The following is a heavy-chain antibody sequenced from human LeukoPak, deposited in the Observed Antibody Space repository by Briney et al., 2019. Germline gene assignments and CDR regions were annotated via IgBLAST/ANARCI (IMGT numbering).Heavy chain of an antibody. D-gene: IGHD3-22*01. V-gene: IGHV3-7*01. J-gene: IGHJ4*02. Sequence: PGGSLRLSCAASGFTSPNYWMSWVRQAPGRGLEWVANIRQDGKEIYYGDSVKGRFTISRDNAKNTLYLQMNSLRAEDTAVYYCARGSAYSHWGQGTLVTVSS. CDR2: IRQDGKEI. CDR1: GFTSPNYW. CDR3: ARGSAYSH.